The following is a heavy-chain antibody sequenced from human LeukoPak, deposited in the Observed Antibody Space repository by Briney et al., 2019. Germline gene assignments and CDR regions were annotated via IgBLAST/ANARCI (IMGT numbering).Heavy chain of an antibody. Sequence: GGSLRLSCAASGFTFSSCSMNWVRQAPGKGLQWVSSISSSSSYIYYADSVKGRFTISRDNAKNSLYLQMNSLRGEDTAVYYCARGDGATPPDAFDIWGQGTMVTVSS. CDR1: GFTFSSCS. V-gene: IGHV3-21*01. CDR2: ISSSSSYI. CDR3: ARGDGATPPDAFDI. D-gene: IGHD3-10*01. J-gene: IGHJ3*02.